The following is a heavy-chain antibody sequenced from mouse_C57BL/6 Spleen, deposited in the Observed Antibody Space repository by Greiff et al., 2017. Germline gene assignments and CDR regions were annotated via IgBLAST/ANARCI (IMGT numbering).Heavy chain of an antibody. V-gene: IGHV1-55*01. Sequence: QVQLQQPGAELVKPGASVKMSCKASGYTFTSYWITWVKQRPGQGLEWIGDIYPGSGSTNYNEKFKSKATLPVDTSSSTAYMQLSSLTSEDSAVYYCAREGYDYYYFDYWGQGTTLTVSS. J-gene: IGHJ2*01. D-gene: IGHD2-4*01. CDR1: GYTFTSYW. CDR2: IYPGSGST. CDR3: AREGYDYYYFDY.